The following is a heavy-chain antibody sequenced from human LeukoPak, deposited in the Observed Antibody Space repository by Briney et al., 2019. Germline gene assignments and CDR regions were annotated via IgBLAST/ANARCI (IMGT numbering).Heavy chain of an antibody. CDR2: IYTSGST. J-gene: IGHJ6*02. D-gene: IGHD3-10*01. CDR1: GGSISSHY. Sequence: PSETLSLTCTVPGGSISSHYWSWIRQPAGKGLEWIGRIYTSGSTNYNPSLKSRVTMSVDTSKNQFSLKLSSVTAADTAVYYCARDRGAYYYYYGMDVWGQGITVTVSS. V-gene: IGHV4-4*07. CDR3: ARDRGAYYYYYGMDV.